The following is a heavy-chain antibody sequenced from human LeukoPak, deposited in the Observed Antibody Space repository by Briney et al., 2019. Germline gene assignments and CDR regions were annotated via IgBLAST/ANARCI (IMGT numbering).Heavy chain of an antibody. Sequence: PGGSLGLSCAASGFTFSSYAMSWVRQAPGKGLEWVSAISGSGGSTYYADSVKGRFTISRDNSKNTLYLQMNSLRAEDTAVYYCAKVIERWLPPIVRGFDYWGQGTLVTVSS. V-gene: IGHV3-23*01. CDR3: AKVIERWLPPIVRGFDY. CDR1: GFTFSSYA. CDR2: ISGSGGST. D-gene: IGHD5-12*01. J-gene: IGHJ4*02.